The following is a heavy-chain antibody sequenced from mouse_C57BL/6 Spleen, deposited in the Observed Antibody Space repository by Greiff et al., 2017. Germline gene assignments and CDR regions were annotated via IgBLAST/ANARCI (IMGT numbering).Heavy chain of an antibody. J-gene: IGHJ4*01. D-gene: IGHD1-2*01. CDR3: ARNNYGDAMDY. V-gene: IGHV2-2*01. Sequence: VMLVESGPGLVQPSQSLSITCTVSGFSLTSYGVNWVRQSPGTGLEWLGVIWSGGSTDYNAAFISRLSISKDNSKSQVFFKMNSLQADDTAIYYCARNNYGDAMDYWGQGTSVTVSA. CDR2: IWSGGST. CDR1: GFSLTSYG.